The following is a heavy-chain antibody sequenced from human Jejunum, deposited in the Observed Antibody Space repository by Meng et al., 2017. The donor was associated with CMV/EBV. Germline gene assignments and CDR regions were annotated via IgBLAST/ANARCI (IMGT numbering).Heavy chain of an antibody. V-gene: IGHV3-53*01. D-gene: IGHD5/OR15-5a*01. Sequence: SCAASGLTVTSCYLSWVRQAPGKGLEWVSVIYSTGGTYYADSVRGRFAISRDNSKNTVILQMNSLRVEDTAVYFCARASLHTHMDVWGQGTTVTVSS. CDR2: IYSTGGT. CDR3: ARASLHTHMDV. J-gene: IGHJ6*02. CDR1: GLTVTSCY.